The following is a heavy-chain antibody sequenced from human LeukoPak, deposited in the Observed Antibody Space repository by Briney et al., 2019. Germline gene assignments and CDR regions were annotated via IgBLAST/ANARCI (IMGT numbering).Heavy chain of an antibody. CDR1: GFTFSNAW. CDR2: IKSKTDGGTT. Sequence: GGSLRLSCAASGFTFSNAWMSWVRQAPGKGLEWVGRIKSKTDGGTTDYAAPVKGRFTISRDDSKNTLYLQMNSLKTEDTAVYYCTTEHSVVHYDSSGYYYLDAFDIWGQGTMVTVSS. V-gene: IGHV3-15*01. CDR3: TTEHSVVHYDSSGYYYLDAFDI. J-gene: IGHJ3*02. D-gene: IGHD3-22*01.